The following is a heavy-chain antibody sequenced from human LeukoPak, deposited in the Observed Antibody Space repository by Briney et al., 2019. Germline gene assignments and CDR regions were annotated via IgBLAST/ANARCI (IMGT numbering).Heavy chain of an antibody. V-gene: IGHV3-23*01. D-gene: IGHD3-10*01. J-gene: IGHJ4*02. CDR3: AEVESSYCRI. CDR2: IGGGGYTT. CDR1: GLTFGNYG. Sequence: PGGSLRLSCVASGLTFGNYGMNWVRQAPGEGLEWVSSIGGGGYTTYYADSVRGRFTISRDNSKNSMYLQMSSLRAEDTAIYYCAEVESSYCRIWGQGTLVTVSS.